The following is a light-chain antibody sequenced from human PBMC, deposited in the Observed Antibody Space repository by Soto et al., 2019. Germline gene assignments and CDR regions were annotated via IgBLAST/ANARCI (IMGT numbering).Light chain of an antibody. Sequence: DIVMTQSPDTLSVSPGESATLSCRASQSVRSNLAWYQHKPGQAPRLLIYGASTRATGIPARFSGSGSGTEFTLNITSLQSEDSAVYYCQQYNNWPPCTFGQGTKVEIK. CDR2: GAS. V-gene: IGKV3-15*01. CDR1: QSVRSN. CDR3: QQYNNWPPCT. J-gene: IGKJ1*01.